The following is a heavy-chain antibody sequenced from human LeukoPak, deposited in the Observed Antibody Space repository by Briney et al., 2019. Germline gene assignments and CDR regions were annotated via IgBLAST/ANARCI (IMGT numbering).Heavy chain of an antibody. Sequence: SETLSLTCAVYGGSFSGYYWSWIRQPPGKGLEWIGEINHSGSTNYNPSLKSRVTISVDTSKDQFSLKLSSVTAADTAVYYCARAYTYYYDSSGNFDYWGQGTLVTVSS. J-gene: IGHJ4*02. D-gene: IGHD3-22*01. CDR1: GGSFSGYY. V-gene: IGHV4-34*01. CDR2: INHSGST. CDR3: ARAYTYYYDSSGNFDY.